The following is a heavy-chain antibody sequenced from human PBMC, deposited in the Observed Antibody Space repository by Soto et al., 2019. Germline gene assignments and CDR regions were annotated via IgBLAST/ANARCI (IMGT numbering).Heavy chain of an antibody. CDR2: IIPIFGPA. CDR3: GTGSSWTKVES. CDR1: GGTLSRSA. V-gene: IGHV1-69*01. Sequence: QVQLVQSGAEVKKPGSSVKVSCKASGGTLSRSAISWVRQAPGQGLEWMGGIIPIFGPALYAQKFRGRVSIIADASTRTAYMEMSSLRSDDTAVYYCGTGSSWTKVESWGQGTLVTVSS. J-gene: IGHJ5*02. D-gene: IGHD6-13*01.